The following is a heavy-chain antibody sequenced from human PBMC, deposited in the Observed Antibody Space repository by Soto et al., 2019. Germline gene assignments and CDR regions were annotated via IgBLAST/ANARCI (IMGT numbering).Heavy chain of an antibody. Sequence: EVQLVESGGGLVQPGRSLRLYCATSGFTFDNYAMHWVRQGPGKCLEWVSGINWNSVTFDYADSVKGRFTISRDNAKNSLYLQMDSLRPEDTGFYYCARDHDEDFGYDLDYFDFWGRGTLVTVSS. CDR2: INWNSVTF. CDR3: ARDHDEDFGYDLDYFDF. D-gene: IGHD5-12*01. J-gene: IGHJ4*02. V-gene: IGHV3-9*01. CDR1: GFTFDNYA.